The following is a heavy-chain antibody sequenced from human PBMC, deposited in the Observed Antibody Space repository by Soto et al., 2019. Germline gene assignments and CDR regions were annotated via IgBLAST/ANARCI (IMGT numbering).Heavy chain of an antibody. CDR3: ARELPRYFDY. Sequence: GGSLRLSWAGSGLTFSSYGMHWVRQAPGKGLEWVAVIWYDGSNKYYADSVKGRFTISRDNSKNTLYLQMNSLRAEDTAVYYCARELPRYFDYWGQGTLVTVSS. J-gene: IGHJ4*02. CDR1: GLTFSSYG. D-gene: IGHD5-18*01. V-gene: IGHV3-33*01. CDR2: IWYDGSNK.